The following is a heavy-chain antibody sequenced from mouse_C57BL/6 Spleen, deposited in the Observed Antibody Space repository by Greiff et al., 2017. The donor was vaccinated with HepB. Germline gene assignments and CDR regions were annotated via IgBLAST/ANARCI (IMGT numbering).Heavy chain of an antibody. CDR1: GFTFSSYA. CDR3: ARFGSYYYGSSAWFAY. Sequence: EVMLVESGGGLVKPGGSLKLSCAASGFTFSSYAMSWVRQTPEKRLEWVATISDGGSYTYYPDNVKGRFTISRDNAKNNLYLQMSHLKSEDTAMYYCARFGSYYYGSSAWFAYWGQGTLVTVSA. J-gene: IGHJ3*01. D-gene: IGHD1-1*01. CDR2: ISDGGSYT. V-gene: IGHV5-4*03.